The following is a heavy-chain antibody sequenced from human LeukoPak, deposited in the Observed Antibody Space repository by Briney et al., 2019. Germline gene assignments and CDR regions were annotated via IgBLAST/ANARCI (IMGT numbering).Heavy chain of an antibody. D-gene: IGHD3-10*01. CDR1: GGSISSSNW. CDR2: IYHSGST. J-gene: IGHJ6*02. V-gene: IGHV4-4*02. Sequence: SETLSLTCAVSGGSISSSNWWSWVRQPPGKGLEWIGEIYHSGSTNYYPSLKSRVTISVDKSKNQFSLKLSSVTAADTAVYYCARLYYYGSGSYYNVYYYYGMDVWGQGTTVTVSS. CDR3: ARLYYYGSGSYYNVYYYYGMDV.